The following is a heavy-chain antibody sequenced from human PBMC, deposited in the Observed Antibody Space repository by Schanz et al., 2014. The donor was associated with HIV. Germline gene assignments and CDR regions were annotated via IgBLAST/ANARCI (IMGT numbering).Heavy chain of an antibody. J-gene: IGHJ6*02. CDR3: AKSPIFGDVIFYGMDV. CDR1: GGAFNNYA. CDR2: MIPSFRLR. Sequence: QVQLVQSGAEVKKPWTSVKVSCKTSGGAFNNYAISWVRQAPGQGLEWMGGMIPSFRLRTYAQKFQGRVTIAADESASTAYMELNSLRSDDTAVYYCAKSPIFGDVIFYGMDVWGQGTTVTVSS. D-gene: IGHD3-3*02. V-gene: IGHV1-69*01.